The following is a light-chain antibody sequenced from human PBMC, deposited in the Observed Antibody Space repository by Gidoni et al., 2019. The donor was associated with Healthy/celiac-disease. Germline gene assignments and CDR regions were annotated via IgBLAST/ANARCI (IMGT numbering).Light chain of an antibody. CDR2: DAS. J-gene: IGKJ5*01. Sequence: EIVLTLSPAPLSLSPGERATLSCRASQSVSSYLAWYQQKPGQAPRLLIYDASNRATGIPARFSGSGSGTDFTLTISSLEPEDFAVYYCQQRSNWPLTFGPGTRLEIK. CDR3: QQRSNWPLT. V-gene: IGKV3-11*01. CDR1: QSVSSY.